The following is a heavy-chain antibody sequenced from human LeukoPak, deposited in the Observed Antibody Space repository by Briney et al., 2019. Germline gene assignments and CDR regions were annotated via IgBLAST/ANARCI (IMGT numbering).Heavy chain of an antibody. Sequence: GGSLRLSCAASGFTFSDYYMSWIRQAPGKGLEWVSYISSSGSTIYYADSVKGRFTISRDNAKNSLYLQMNSLRAEDTAVYYCARGGAATFHYYYGMHVWGQGTTVTVSS. CDR1: GFTFSDYY. CDR3: ARGGAATFHYYYGMHV. CDR2: ISSSGSTI. J-gene: IGHJ6*02. V-gene: IGHV3-11*01. D-gene: IGHD2/OR15-2a*01.